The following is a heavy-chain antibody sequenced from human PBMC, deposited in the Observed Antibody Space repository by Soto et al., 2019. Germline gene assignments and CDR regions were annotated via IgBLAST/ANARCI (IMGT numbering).Heavy chain of an antibody. J-gene: IGHJ6*02. CDR2: INPSGGST. CDR3: ARDRCSSTSCYTLYYYYYGMDV. V-gene: IGHV1-46*01. CDR1: GYTFTSYY. Sequence: ASVKVSCKASGYTFTSYYMHWVRQAPGQGLEWMGIINPSGGSTSYAQKFQGRVTMTRDTSTSTVYMELSSLRSEDTAVYYCARDRCSSTSCYTLYYYYYGMDVWGQGTTVTVSS. D-gene: IGHD2-2*02.